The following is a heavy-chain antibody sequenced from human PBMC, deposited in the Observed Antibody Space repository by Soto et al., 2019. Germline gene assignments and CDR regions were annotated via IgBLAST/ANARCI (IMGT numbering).Heavy chain of an antibody. V-gene: IGHV4-4*02. D-gene: IGHD3-3*01. CDR3: AEDRRPQFSEQFGS. CDR1: GGSISSSRW. CDR2: VYHSGSA. Sequence: QVLLQQSGPGLVKPSGTLSLTCGVSGGSISSSRWWSWVRQPPGKGLEWLGEVYHSGSANYNPSPKRPNNISVDQSRNPVALHLEAVTAAGTGLYYCAEDRRPQFSEQFGSWGQGILVIVSS. J-gene: IGHJ4*02.